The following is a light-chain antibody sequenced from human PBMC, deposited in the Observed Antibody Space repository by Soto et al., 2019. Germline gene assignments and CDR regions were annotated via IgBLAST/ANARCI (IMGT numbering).Light chain of an antibody. CDR2: DAS. CDR1: QSISSL. CDR3: QQYNSYSPT. V-gene: IGKV1-5*01. Sequence: DIQMTQSPSTLSASVGDRVTITCRASQSISSLLAWYQQKPGKAPKLLIYDASSLESGVPSRFSGSGSGTEFTLTISGLQPGDSATYYCQQYNSYSPTFGQGTKVDIK. J-gene: IGKJ1*01.